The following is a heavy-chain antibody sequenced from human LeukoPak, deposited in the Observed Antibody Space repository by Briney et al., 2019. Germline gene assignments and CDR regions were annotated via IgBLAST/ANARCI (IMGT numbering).Heavy chain of an antibody. CDR3: AREDCGGDCSAYYYYGMDV. CDR1: GYTFTSYY. V-gene: IGHV1-46*01. Sequence: ASVKVSCKASGYTFTSYYMHWVRQAPGQGLEWMGIINPSGGSTSYAQKFQGRVTMTRDTSTSTVYMELSSLRSEDTAVYYSAREDCGGDCSAYYYYGMDVWGQGTTVTVSS. J-gene: IGHJ6*02. D-gene: IGHD2-21*02. CDR2: INPSGGST.